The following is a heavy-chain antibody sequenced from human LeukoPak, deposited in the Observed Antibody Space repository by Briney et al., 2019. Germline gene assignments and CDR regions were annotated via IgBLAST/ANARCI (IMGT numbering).Heavy chain of an antibody. Sequence: KPSQTLSLTCTVSGGSISSGSYYWSWIRQPPGKGLEWIGYIYYSGSTNYNPSLKSRVTISVDTSKNQFSLKLSSVTAADTAVYYCARDSGSYFGFDYWGQGTLVTVSS. CDR1: GGSISSGSYY. D-gene: IGHD1-26*01. J-gene: IGHJ4*02. V-gene: IGHV4-61*01. CDR3: ARDSGSYFGFDY. CDR2: IYYSGST.